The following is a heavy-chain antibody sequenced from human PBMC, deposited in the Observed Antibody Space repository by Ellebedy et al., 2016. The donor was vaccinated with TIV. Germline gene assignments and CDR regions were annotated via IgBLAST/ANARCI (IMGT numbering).Heavy chain of an antibody. J-gene: IGHJ5*02. D-gene: IGHD3-10*01. CDR3: ARDLWGSGSYYGNWFDP. CDR1: GYTFTGYY. CDR2: IIPIFGTA. Sequence: ASVKVSCKAPGYTFTGYYMHWVRQAPGQGLEWMGEIIPIFGTANYAQKFQGRVTITADKSTSTAYMELSSLRSEDTAVYYCARDLWGSGSYYGNWFDPWGQGTLVTVSS. V-gene: IGHV1-69*06.